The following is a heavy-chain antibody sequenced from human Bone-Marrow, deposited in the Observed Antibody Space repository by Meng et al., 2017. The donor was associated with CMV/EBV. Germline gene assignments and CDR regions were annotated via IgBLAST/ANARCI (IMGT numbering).Heavy chain of an antibody. Sequence: GESLKISCAASGFTVSSNYMSWVRQAPGKGLEWVSVIYSGGSTYYADSVKGRFTISRDNSKNTLYLQMNSLRAEDTAVYYCARESTPIYCSSTSCYPPYYYYYGMDVWGQGTTVTVSS. CDR3: ARESTPIYCSSTSCYPPYYYYYGMDV. V-gene: IGHV3-66*02. CDR2: IYSGGST. D-gene: IGHD2-2*01. CDR1: GFTVSSNY. J-gene: IGHJ6*02.